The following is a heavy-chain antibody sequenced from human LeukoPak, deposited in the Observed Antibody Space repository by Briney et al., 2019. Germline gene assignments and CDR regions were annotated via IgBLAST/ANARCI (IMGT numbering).Heavy chain of an antibody. J-gene: IGHJ4*02. D-gene: IGHD4-17*01. CDR1: GLTFSGSA. Sequence: GGSLRLSCAASGLTFSGSAIHWVRQASGKGLEWVGRIRSKANSYATSSAASGKGRFTISRDDSKNTAYLQMNSLKTEDTAVYYCTRDYGVLFDYWGQGTLVTVSS. V-gene: IGHV3-73*01. CDR2: IRSKANSYAT. CDR3: TRDYGVLFDY.